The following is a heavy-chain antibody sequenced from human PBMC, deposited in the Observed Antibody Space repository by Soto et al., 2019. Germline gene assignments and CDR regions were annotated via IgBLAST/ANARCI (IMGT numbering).Heavy chain of an antibody. CDR2: ISSNGVGT. J-gene: IGHJ6*03. V-gene: IGHV3-64*01. Sequence: GGSLRLSCAASGFTLSGYAMDWVRQAPGKGLEYVSGISSNGVGTYYANSVQGRFTISRDNSKNTVYLQMGSLRPEDMAVYYWARRAPPDFYYMDVGGKGTPVTVPS. CDR3: ARRAPPDFYYMDV. CDR1: GFTLSGYA.